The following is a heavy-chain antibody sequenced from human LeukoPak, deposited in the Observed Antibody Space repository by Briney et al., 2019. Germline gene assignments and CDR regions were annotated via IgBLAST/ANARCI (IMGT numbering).Heavy chain of an antibody. CDR1: GGSISSYY. V-gene: IGHV4-59*01. CDR2: IYYSGST. CDR3: ARVKGDYFDY. D-gene: IGHD3-16*01. J-gene: IGHJ4*02. Sequence: SETLSLTCTVSGGSISSYYWSWIRQPPGKGLEWIGYIYYSGSTNYNPSLKSRVTISVDTSKNQFSLKLSPVTAADTAVYYCARVKGDYFDYWGQGTLVTVSS.